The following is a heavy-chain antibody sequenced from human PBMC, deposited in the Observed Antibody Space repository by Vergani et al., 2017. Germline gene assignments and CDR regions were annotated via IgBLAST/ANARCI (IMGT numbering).Heavy chain of an antibody. D-gene: IGHD3-10*01. CDR3: ARXKNRRYYYGSELDY. CDR1: GFTFSHYS. V-gene: IGHV3-21*01. Sequence: EVQVVESGGGLVQPGGSLRLSCVASGFTFSHYSMNWVRQAPGKGLEWVSSISGNNDDVYYADSVKGRFTISRDNAKNSLYLDMSSLRAEDTAVYYCARXKNRRYYYGSELDYWGQGTLVTVSS. CDR2: ISGNNDDV. J-gene: IGHJ4*02.